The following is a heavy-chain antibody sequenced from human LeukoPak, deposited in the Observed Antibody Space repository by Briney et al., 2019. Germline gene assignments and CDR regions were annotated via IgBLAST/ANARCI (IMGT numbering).Heavy chain of an antibody. CDR1: GGTFSSYA. CDR2: IIPIFGTA. J-gene: IGHJ6*02. V-gene: IGHV1-69*13. CDR3: ARAYSSSWYRPYYYYGMDV. Sequence: ASVTVSCKASGGTFSSYAISWVRQAPGQGLEWMGGIIPIFGTANYAQKFQGRVTITADESTSTAYMELSSLRSEDTAVYYCARAYSSSWYRPYYYYGMDVWGQGTTVTVSS. D-gene: IGHD6-13*01.